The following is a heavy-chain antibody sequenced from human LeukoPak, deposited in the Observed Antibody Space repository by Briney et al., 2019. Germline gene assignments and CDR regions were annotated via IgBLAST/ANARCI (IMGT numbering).Heavy chain of an antibody. J-gene: IGHJ2*01. D-gene: IGHD3-22*01. CDR3: ASRTYYYDSSGPNWYFDL. CDR1: GGSISSGGYS. Sequence: PSETLSLTCAVSGGSISSGGYSWSWIRQPPGKSLEWIGYIFHSGSTYYNPSLKSRLTISVDTSKNQFSLKLSSVTAADTAVYYCASRTYYYDSSGPNWYFDLWGRGTLVTVSS. V-gene: IGHV4-30-2*01. CDR2: IFHSGST.